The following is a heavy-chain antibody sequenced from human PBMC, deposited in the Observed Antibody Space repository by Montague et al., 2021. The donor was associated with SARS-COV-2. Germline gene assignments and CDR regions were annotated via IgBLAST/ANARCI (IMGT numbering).Heavy chain of an antibody. CDR2: IYGDGRGT. CDR3: ARHPDFGVVHMDV. V-gene: IGHV3-23*03. CDR1: GFTFSTYA. D-gene: IGHD3-3*01. Sequence: SLRLSCAASGFTFSTYAMSWVHQAPGKGLEWVSVIYGDGRGTYYAESVKGRSTISRDNSKSTLYLQMNSLKTDDTAVYYCARHPDFGVVHMDVWGQGATVTVSS. J-gene: IGHJ6*02.